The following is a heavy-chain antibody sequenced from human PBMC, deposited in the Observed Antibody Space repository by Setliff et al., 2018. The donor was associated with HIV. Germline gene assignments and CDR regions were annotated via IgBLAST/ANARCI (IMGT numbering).Heavy chain of an antibody. J-gene: IGHJ6*02. D-gene: IGHD3-10*01. CDR2: IYYSGST. CDR1: GGSISSYF. Sequence: PSETLSLTCTVSGGSISSYFWSGIRLPPGQGMEWIGAIYYSGSTNYNPSLESRVTISVDTSKNKFSVTSRSVTTADTAVYYCARDRGRGSGSPTRKFYYYGMDVWGQGTTVTVSS. V-gene: IGHV4-59*01. CDR3: ARDRGRGSGSPTRKFYYYGMDV.